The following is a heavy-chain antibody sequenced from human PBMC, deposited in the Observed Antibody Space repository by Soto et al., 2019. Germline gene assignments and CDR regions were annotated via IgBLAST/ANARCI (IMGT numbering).Heavy chain of an antibody. D-gene: IGHD1-26*01. V-gene: IGHV3-23*01. CDR3: ARRGSGSYYDY. CDR2: ISGSGGST. CDR1: GFTFSSYA. Sequence: EVQLLESGGGLVQPGGSLRLSCAASGFTFSSYAMRWVRQAPGKGLEWVSAISGSGGSTYYADSVKGRFTISRDNSKNSLYLQMNSLRAEDTAVYYCARRGSGSYYDYWGQGTRVTVSS. J-gene: IGHJ4*02.